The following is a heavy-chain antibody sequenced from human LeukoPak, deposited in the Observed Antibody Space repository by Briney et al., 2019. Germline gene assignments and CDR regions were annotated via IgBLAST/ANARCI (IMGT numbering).Heavy chain of an antibody. J-gene: IGHJ4*02. Sequence: SETLSLTCTVSGGSISSSSYYWGWIRQPPGKGLEWIGSIYYSGSTYYNPSLKSRITISVDTSKNQFSLKLSSVTAADTAVYYCASLSAAEYYWGQGTLGTVSS. CDR2: IYYSGST. D-gene: IGHD6-25*01. CDR1: GGSISSSSYY. V-gene: IGHV4-39*01. CDR3: ASLSAAEYY.